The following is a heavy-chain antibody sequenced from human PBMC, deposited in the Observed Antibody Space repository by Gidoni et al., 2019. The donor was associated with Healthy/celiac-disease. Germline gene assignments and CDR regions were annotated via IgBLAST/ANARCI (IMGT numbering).Heavy chain of an antibody. V-gene: IGHV1-46*03. Sequence: QVQLVQSGAEVKKPGASVKGSCKASGYTFTSYYMHWVRQAPGQGLEWMGIINPSGGSTSYAQKFQGRVTMTRDTSTSTVYMELSSLRSEDTAVYYCARGDSSSWYYYYYGMDVWGQGTTVTVSS. D-gene: IGHD6-13*01. CDR3: ARGDSSSWYYYYYGMDV. CDR2: INPSGGST. J-gene: IGHJ6*02. CDR1: GYTFTSYY.